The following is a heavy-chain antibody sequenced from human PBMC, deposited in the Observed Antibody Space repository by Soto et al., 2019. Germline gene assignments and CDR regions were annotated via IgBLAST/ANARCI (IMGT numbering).Heavy chain of an antibody. D-gene: IGHD3-3*02. Sequence: SVKVSCKASGYTFTSYGISWVRQAPGQGLEWMGWISAYNGNTNYAQKLQGRVTMTTDTSTSTAYMELRSLRSDDTAVYYCAREAAFPGPHDAFDIWGQGTMVTVSS. CDR1: GYTFTSYG. J-gene: IGHJ3*02. CDR3: AREAAFPGPHDAFDI. V-gene: IGHV1-18*01. CDR2: ISAYNGNT.